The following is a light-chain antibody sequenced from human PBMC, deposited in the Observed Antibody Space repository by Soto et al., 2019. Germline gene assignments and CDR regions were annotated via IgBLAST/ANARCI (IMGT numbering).Light chain of an antibody. CDR3: QQYGRSPFT. CDR1: QRIANNF. CDR2: GAS. V-gene: IGKV3-20*01. J-gene: IGKJ2*01. Sequence: EVVLTQSPVTLSLSPGERATLSCRACQRIANNFLAWFQQKPGQPPTLLIYGASTRASGIPDRFSGSGSGTDFALTISRLEPGDFAVYYCQQYGRSPFTFGQGTKLQIK.